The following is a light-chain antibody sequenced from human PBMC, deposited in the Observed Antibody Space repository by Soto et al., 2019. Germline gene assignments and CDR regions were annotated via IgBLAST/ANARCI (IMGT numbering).Light chain of an antibody. CDR3: QQSNNSPWT. J-gene: IGKJ1*01. Sequence: EILMTQSPATLSVSPGGRATLSCRASQSVSCKLAWYQQKPGKAPRLLIYDASTRTTGIPARFSGSGSGTEFTLTISSLQSEDFELYYCQQSNNSPWTFGQGTKVDIK. V-gene: IGKV3-15*01. CDR2: DAS. CDR1: QSVSCK.